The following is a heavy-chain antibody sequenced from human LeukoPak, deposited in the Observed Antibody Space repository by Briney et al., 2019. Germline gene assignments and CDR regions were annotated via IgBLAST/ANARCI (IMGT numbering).Heavy chain of an antibody. CDR1: GFTFSSYS. V-gene: IGHV3-48*01. Sequence: QSGGSLRLSCAASGFTFSSYSMNWVRQAPGKGLEWVSHISSSSGTIYYADSVKGRFTISRDNAKNSLHLQMISLRAEDTAVYYCASEKQGRGYWGQGTLVTVSS. CDR2: ISSSSGTI. J-gene: IGHJ4*02. CDR3: ASEKQGRGY.